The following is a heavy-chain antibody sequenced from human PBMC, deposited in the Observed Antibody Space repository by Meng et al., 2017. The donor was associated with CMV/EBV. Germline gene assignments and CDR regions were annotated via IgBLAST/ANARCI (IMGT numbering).Heavy chain of an antibody. CDR1: GYTFTGYY. D-gene: IGHD3-3*01. J-gene: IGHJ5*01. CDR3: ARVTDFWSTPWGFDP. Sequence: SVKVSCKASGYTFTGYYMHWVRQAPGQGLEWMGWINANSGGTNYAVKFRGRVTMTRDTSITTAYMELSRLRSDDTAVYYCARVTDFWSTPWGFDPWGQGTLVTVSS. CDR2: INANSGGT. V-gene: IGHV1-2*02.